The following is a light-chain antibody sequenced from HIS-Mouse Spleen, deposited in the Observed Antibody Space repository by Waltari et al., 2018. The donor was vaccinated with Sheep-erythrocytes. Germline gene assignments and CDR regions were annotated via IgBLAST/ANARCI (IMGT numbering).Light chain of an antibody. CDR2: DVS. V-gene: IGLV2-11*01. Sequence: QSALTQPRSVSGSPGQSVTISCTGTSSDVGGYNFFSCYQQHPGKAPKLMIYDVSKRPSGVPYRFSGSKSGNTASLTISGLQAEDEADYYCCSYAGSYNHVFATGTKVTVL. CDR1: SSDVGGYNF. CDR3: CSYAGSYNHV. J-gene: IGLJ1*01.